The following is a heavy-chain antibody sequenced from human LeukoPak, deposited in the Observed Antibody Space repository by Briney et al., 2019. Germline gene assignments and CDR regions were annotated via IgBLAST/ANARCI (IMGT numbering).Heavy chain of an antibody. CDR2: VYSDGVT. CDR1: GFTVSSYG. Sequence: AGGSLRLSCAASGFTVSSYGMSWVRQAPGKGPEWVSLVYSDGVTRYADSVQGRFTISRDNSKNTVYLQMNNLRVEDTAVYHCVRDRAEGRAWVEFDPWGQGILVTVPS. J-gene: IGHJ5*02. CDR3: VRDRAEGRAWVEFDP. V-gene: IGHV3-66*02.